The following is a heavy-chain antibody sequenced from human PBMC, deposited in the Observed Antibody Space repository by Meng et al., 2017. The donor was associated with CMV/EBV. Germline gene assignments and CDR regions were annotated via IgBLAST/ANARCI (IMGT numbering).Heavy chain of an antibody. Sequence: ASVQVSCKASGYTFTGYYMLWLRQAPGQGREWMGWINPNSGGTNYAQKFQGRVTMTRDTSISTAYMEQSRLRSDDTAVYYCARDFYDFWSGYDASDWGQGTMVTVSS. CDR2: INPNSGGT. J-gene: IGHJ1*01. V-gene: IGHV1-2*02. D-gene: IGHD3-3*01. CDR1: GYTFTGYY. CDR3: ARDFYDFWSGYDASD.